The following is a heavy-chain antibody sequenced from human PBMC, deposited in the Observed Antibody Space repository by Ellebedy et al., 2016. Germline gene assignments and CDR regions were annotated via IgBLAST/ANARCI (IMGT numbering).Heavy chain of an antibody. CDR1: GFSVSSNY. D-gene: IGHD5-18*01. CDR2: ITGTGAST. CDR3: ARDQMRTALVRRAEYYQH. V-gene: IGHV3-23*01. J-gene: IGHJ1*01. Sequence: GESLKISCVVSGFSVSSNYLSWVRQAPGKGLEWVSSITGTGASTYYSDSVKGRFTISRDNSKNTLYLQMDSLRAEETAIYYCARDQMRTALVRRAEYYQHWGQGNLVTVSS.